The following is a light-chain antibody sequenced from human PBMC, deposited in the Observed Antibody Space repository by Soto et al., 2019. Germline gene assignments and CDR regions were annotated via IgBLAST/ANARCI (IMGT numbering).Light chain of an antibody. CDR1: SSDVGGYNY. CDR3: GSYAGSYTLV. J-gene: IGLJ2*01. Sequence: QSALTQPRSVSGSPGQSVTISCTGTSSDVGGYNYVSWYQQHPGKAPKLMIYDVSKRPSGVPDRFSGSKSGNTASLTISGLQDEDEADYYCGSYAGSYTLVFGGGTKLTVL. CDR2: DVS. V-gene: IGLV2-11*01.